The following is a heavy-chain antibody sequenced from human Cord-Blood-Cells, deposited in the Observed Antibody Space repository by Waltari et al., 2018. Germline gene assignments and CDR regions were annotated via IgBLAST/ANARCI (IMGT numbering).Heavy chain of an antibody. CDR1: GGSFSGYY. Sequence: QVQLQQWGAGLLKPSETLSLTCAVYGGSFSGYYWSWIRQSPGKGLEWIGEINHSGSTNYNPSLKSRVTISVDTSKNQFSLKLSSVTAADTAVYYCARGLPYYYDSSGSRWFDPWGQGTLVTVSS. CDR3: ARGLPYYYDSSGSRWFDP. V-gene: IGHV4-34*01. J-gene: IGHJ5*02. D-gene: IGHD3-22*01. CDR2: INHSGST.